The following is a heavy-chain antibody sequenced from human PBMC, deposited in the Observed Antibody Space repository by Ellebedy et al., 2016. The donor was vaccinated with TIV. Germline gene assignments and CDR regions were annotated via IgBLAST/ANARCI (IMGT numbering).Heavy chain of an antibody. D-gene: IGHD3-10*01. Sequence: GESLKISCKGSGYRFTSYWIGWVRQMPGKGLEWMGIIYPGDSDTRYSPSFQGQVTISADKSISTAYLQWSSLKASDTAMYYCARRGGYGSGSYVPFDYWGQGTLVTVSS. CDR2: IYPGDSDT. V-gene: IGHV5-51*01. CDR1: GYRFTSYW. J-gene: IGHJ4*02. CDR3: ARRGGYGSGSYVPFDY.